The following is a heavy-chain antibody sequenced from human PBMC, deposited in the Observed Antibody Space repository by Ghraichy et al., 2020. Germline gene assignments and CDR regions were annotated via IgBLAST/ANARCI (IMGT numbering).Heavy chain of an antibody. V-gene: IGHV3-33*01. CDR2: IWYDGSNK. CDR1: GFTFSSYG. CDR3: ARDGDYDSSGPNDY. J-gene: IGHJ4*02. D-gene: IGHD3-22*01. Sequence: GGSLRLSCAASGFTFSSYGMHWVRQAPGKGLEWVAVIWYDGSNKYYADSVKGRFTISRDNSKNTLYLQMNSLRAEDTAVYYCARDGDYDSSGPNDYWGQGTLVTVSS.